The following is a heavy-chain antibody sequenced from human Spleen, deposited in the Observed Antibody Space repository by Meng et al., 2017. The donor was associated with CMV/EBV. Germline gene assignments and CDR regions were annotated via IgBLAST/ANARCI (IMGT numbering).Heavy chain of an antibody. CDR1: GFSVSSKY. V-gene: IGHV3-53*01. CDR3: ARDYHYDFWSGYFGL. Sequence: GESLKISCAASGFSVSSKYMSWVRQAPGKGLEWVSVIYSGGSTYYADSVKGRFTISRDNAKDSLYLQMNSLGPEDTAVYYCARDYHYDFWSGYFGLWGQGTLVTVSS. D-gene: IGHD3-3*01. CDR2: IYSGGST. J-gene: IGHJ4*02.